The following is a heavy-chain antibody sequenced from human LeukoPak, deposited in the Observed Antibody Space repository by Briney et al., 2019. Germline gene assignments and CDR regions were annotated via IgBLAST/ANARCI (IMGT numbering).Heavy chain of an antibody. J-gene: IGHJ4*02. CDR3: ARMATRQIGVDY. D-gene: IGHD5-12*01. CDR2: IDWDNDK. Sequence: SGPTLVNPTQTLTLTCTFSGFSLSTSGMCVSWIRQPPGKALEWLARIDWDNDKYYSTSLKTRLTISKDTSKNQVVLTMTNMDPVDTATYYCARMATRQIGVDYWGQGTLATVSS. V-gene: IGHV2-70*11. CDR1: GFSLSTSGMC.